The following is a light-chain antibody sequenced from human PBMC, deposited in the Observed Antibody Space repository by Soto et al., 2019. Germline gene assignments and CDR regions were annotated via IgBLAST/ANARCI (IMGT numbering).Light chain of an antibody. Sequence: NFMLTQPHSVSESPGKTVTISCTRSSGNIATTFVQWFQQRPGSSPTTVIYEDDRRPSGVPARFSGSIDSSSNSASLTISGLKTEDEADYYCQSYDTTTQVFGGGTKLTVL. CDR1: SGNIATTF. V-gene: IGLV6-57*01. CDR2: EDD. CDR3: QSYDTTTQV. J-gene: IGLJ3*02.